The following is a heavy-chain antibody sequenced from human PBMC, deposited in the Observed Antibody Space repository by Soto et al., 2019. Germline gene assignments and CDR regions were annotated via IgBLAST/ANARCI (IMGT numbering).Heavy chain of an antibody. D-gene: IGHD2-21*01. V-gene: IGHV1-18*01. CDR3: ARDSAPRAS. Sequence: QVQLVQSGAEVKKPGASVKVACKASGYTFTSYYISWARQAPGQGLERMGWISAYNGNTKYPQKLQGRVTMTTDRSTSTAYRVVRSPRSDDTAVYYCARDSAPRASWGQSTVVTVPP. J-gene: IGHJ5*02. CDR2: ISAYNGNT. CDR1: GYTFTSYY.